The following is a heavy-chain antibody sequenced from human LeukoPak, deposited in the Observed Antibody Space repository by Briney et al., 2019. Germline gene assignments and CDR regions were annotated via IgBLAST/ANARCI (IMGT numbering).Heavy chain of an antibody. CDR2: IYTSGGT. CDR1: GGSISSYY. Sequence: PSETLSLTCTVSGGSISSYYWSWIRQPAGKGLEWIGRIYTSGGTNYNPSLKSRVTMSVDTSKTQFSLKLSSVTAADTAVYYCARDAGDCSSTSCYTGWFDPWGQGTLVTVSS. J-gene: IGHJ5*02. CDR3: ARDAGDCSSTSCYTGWFDP. D-gene: IGHD2-2*02. V-gene: IGHV4-4*07.